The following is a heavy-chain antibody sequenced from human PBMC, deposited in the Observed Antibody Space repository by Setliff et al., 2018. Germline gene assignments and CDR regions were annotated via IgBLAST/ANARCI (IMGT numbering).Heavy chain of an antibody. CDR1: GYTFSTYG. CDR3: ARFGGSCSSSSCYASDL. D-gene: IGHD2-2*01. CDR2: IVTNTGKT. Sequence: ASVKVSCKASGYTFSTYGLHWVRQAPGQGPEWMGMIVTNTGKTSYAQKFQGRVTMTTDTSTGTGYMELRSLRSDDTAVYFCARFGGSCSSSSCYASDLWGQGTMVT. V-gene: IGHV1-18*01. J-gene: IGHJ3*01.